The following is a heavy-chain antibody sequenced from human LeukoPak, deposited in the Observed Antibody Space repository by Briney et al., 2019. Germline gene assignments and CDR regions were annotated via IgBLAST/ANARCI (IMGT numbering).Heavy chain of an antibody. J-gene: IGHJ2*01. CDR3: ARDLRAGGTWSYGVYFDL. CDR2: IKEDGSEK. CDR1: GFTFSGDY. V-gene: IGHV3-7*01. D-gene: IGHD4-17*01. Sequence: QPGGSLRLSCAVSGFTFSGDYMTWVRQAPGRGLEWVANIKEDGSEKNYVDSVKGRFTISRDNAKNSVYLLLNSLTPEDTAVYYCARDLRAGGTWSYGVYFDLWGRGTLVTVSS.